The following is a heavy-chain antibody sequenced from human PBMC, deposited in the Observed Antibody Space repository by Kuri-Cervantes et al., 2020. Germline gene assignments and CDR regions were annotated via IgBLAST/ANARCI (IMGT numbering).Heavy chain of an antibody. J-gene: IGHJ6*02. CDR2: IKQDGSEK. D-gene: IGHD3-9*01. CDR3: ARETPNKGPYDILTGYYSPYYYYYGMDV. V-gene: IGHV3-7*01. Sequence: GESLKISCAASGFTFTNAWMSWVRQAPGKGLEWVANIKQDGSEKYYVDSVKGRFTISRDNAKNSLYLQMNSLRAEDTAVYYCARETPNKGPYDILTGYYSPYYYYYGMDVWGQGTTVTVSS. CDR1: GFTFTNAW.